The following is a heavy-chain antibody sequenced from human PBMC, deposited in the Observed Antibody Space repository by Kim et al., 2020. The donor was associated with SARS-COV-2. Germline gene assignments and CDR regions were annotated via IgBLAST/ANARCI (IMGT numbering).Heavy chain of an antibody. D-gene: IGHD1-26*01. J-gene: IGHJ6*03. Sequence: GGSLRLSCAASGFTFSSYGMHWVHQAPGKGLVWVSRINSDGSSTSSADSVKGRFTISSANAKKTLSLQMNSLSAEDTAVSYCARDTTRRNTLSYYYYYV. CDR1: GFTFSSYG. CDR2: INSDGSST. V-gene: IGHV3-74*01. CDR3: ARDTTRRNTLSYYYYYV.